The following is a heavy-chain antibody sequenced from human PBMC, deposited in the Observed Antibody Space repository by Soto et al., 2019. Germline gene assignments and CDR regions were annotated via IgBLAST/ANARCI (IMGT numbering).Heavy chain of an antibody. Sequence: SVKVSCKASGGTFSSYTISWVRQAPGQGLEWMGRIIPILGIANYAQKFQGRVTITADKSTSTAYMELSSLRSEDTAVYYCARLYSSSRCFDHWGQGTLVTVSS. J-gene: IGHJ4*02. CDR3: ARLYSSSRCFDH. CDR1: GGTFSSYT. V-gene: IGHV1-69*02. D-gene: IGHD6-13*01. CDR2: IIPILGIA.